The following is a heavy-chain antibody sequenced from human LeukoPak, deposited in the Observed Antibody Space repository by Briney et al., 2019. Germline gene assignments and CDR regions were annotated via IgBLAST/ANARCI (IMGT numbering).Heavy chain of an antibody. D-gene: IGHD6-19*01. CDR2: IYYSGDN. CDR3: ATLNTSGWYFDY. J-gene: IGHJ4*02. V-gene: IGHV4-39*01. Sequence: SETLSLTCTVSDGSISNTGYYWAWIRQPPGKGLEWIGNIYYSGDNYCNPSLKSRLTMSVDIFKNQFSLKLTSVTAADAAVYYCATLNTSGWYFDYWGQGTLVTVSS. CDR1: DGSISNTGYY.